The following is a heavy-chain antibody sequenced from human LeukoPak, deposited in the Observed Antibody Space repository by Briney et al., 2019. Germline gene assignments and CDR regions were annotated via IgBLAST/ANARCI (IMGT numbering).Heavy chain of an antibody. J-gene: IGHJ4*02. CDR1: GFTFDTYW. D-gene: IGHD7-27*01. Sequence: GGSLRLSCAASGFTFDTYWMTWVRQAPGKGLEWVASIKQDGSEKYYVDSVKGRFTISRDNAKSSLYLQMNSLRAEDTALYHCARHSPLWGYWGQGTLVAVSS. CDR3: ARHSPLWGY. V-gene: IGHV3-7*04. CDR2: IKQDGSEK.